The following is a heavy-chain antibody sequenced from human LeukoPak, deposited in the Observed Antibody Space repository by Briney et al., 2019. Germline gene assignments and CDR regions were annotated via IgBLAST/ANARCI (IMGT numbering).Heavy chain of an antibody. CDR1: GFTFSSHS. CDR2: ISCSGDTK. CDR3: AKDSFKYTSGSYYPLDY. J-gene: IGHJ4*02. D-gene: IGHD3-10*01. V-gene: IGHV3-23*01. Sequence: PGGSLRLSCAASGFTFSSHSMSWVRQAPGNGLEWVSGISCSGDTKYYADTVRGRFTISRDNSKNTLYLQMNSLRDEDTAVYYCAKDSFKYTSGSYYPLDYWGQGTLVTVSS.